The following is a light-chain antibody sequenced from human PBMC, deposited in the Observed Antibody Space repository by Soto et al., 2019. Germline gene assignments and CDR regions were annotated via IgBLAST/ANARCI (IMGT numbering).Light chain of an antibody. CDR3: PQYNSYPWT. CDR1: QSISSW. Sequence: QSTQSTTTLAASVGDRVTITCRASQSISSWLAWYQQKPGKAPKLLIYKASSLESGVPSRFSGSGSGTEFTLTISSLQPEDFATYYCPQYNSYPWTFGQGTKVDIK. V-gene: IGKV1-5*03. CDR2: KAS. J-gene: IGKJ1*01.